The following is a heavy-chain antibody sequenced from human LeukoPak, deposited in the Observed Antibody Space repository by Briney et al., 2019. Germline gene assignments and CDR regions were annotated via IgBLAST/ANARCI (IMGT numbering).Heavy chain of an antibody. D-gene: IGHD3-9*01. CDR1: GFTFSSYS. J-gene: IGHJ4*02. Sequence: GGSLRLSCEASGFTFSSYSMNWVRQAPGKGLEWVSYISSSGSTIYYADSVKGRFTISRDNAKNSLYLQMNSLRAEDTAVYYCARWYYDILTGKGVLDYWGQGTLVTVSS. V-gene: IGHV3-48*04. CDR3: ARWYYDILTGKGVLDY. CDR2: ISSSGSTI.